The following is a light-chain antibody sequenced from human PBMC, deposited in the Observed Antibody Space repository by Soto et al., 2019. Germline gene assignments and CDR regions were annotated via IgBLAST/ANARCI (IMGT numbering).Light chain of an antibody. CDR1: TSNIGSNS. V-gene: IGLV1-47*01. J-gene: IGLJ3*02. CDR3: AAWDDSLSGRM. Sequence: QSVLTQPPSASATPGQRVTISCSGSTSNIGSNSVYWYHQLPGTAPKLLIYRNNQRPSGVPDRFSGSKSGTSASLAISGLQSADESTYYCAAWDDSLSGRMFGGGTKVTVL. CDR2: RNN.